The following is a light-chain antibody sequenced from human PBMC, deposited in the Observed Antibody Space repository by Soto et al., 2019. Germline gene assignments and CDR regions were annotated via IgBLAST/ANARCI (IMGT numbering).Light chain of an antibody. J-gene: IGKJ4*01. CDR3: QQLNSYPRLT. V-gene: IGKV1-9*01. CDR1: QGISSY. Sequence: IQLTQSPSSLSASVGDRVTFTCRASQGISSYLAWYQQKPGKAPKLLVYAASTLQSGVPSRFSGSGSGTDLTLTISSLQPEDFATYYCQQLNSYPRLTFGGGTKVDIK. CDR2: AAS.